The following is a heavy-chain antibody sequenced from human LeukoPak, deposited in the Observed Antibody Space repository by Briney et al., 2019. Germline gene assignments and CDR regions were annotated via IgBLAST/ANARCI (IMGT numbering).Heavy chain of an antibody. CDR3: ARDIVVRLPGDHDAFDI. CDR2: ISYDGSNK. CDR1: GFTFSSYA. V-gene: IGHV3-30-3*01. J-gene: IGHJ3*02. D-gene: IGHD2-15*01. Sequence: GRSLRLSCAASGFTFSSYAMHWVRQAPGKGLEWVAVISYDGSNKYYADSVKGRFTISRDNAKNSLYLQMNSLRAEDTAVYYCARDIVVRLPGDHDAFDIWGQGTMVTVSS.